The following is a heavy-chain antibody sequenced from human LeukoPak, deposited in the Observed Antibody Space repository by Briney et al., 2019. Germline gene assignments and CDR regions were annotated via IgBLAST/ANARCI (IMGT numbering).Heavy chain of an antibody. Sequence: GESLKISCKGSGYSFTSYWIGRVRQMPGKGLEWMGIIYPGDSDTRYSPSFQGQVTISADKSISAAYLQWSSLKASDTAMYYCARGPPETGYYFDYWGQGTLVTVSS. CDR1: GYSFTSYW. J-gene: IGHJ4*02. CDR3: ARGPPETGYYFDY. D-gene: IGHD3-9*01. V-gene: IGHV5-51*01. CDR2: IYPGDSDT.